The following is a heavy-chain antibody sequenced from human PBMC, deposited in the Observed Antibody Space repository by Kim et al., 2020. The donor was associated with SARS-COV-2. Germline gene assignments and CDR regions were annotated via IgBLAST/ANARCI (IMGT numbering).Heavy chain of an antibody. J-gene: IGHJ4*02. D-gene: IGHD6-13*01. Sequence: ASVKVSCKASGYTFTGYYMHWVRQAPGQGLEWMGWINPNSGGTNYAQKFQGRVTMTRDTSISTAYMELSRLRSDDTAVYYCARVRGARLTPGIAAAGTGHFDYWGQGTLVTVSS. CDR2: INPNSGGT. CDR1: GYTFTGYY. V-gene: IGHV1-2*02. CDR3: ARVRGARLTPGIAAAGTGHFDY.